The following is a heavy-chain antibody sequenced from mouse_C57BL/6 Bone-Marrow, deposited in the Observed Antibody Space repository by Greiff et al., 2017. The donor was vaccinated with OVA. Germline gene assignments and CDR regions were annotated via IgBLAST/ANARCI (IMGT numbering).Heavy chain of an antibody. Sequence: VQLQQSGAELVKPGASVKLSCKASGYTFTSYWMHWVKQRPGRGLEWIGRIDPNSGGTKYNEKFKSKATLTVDKPSSTAYMQLSSLTSEDSAVYYCASDYYGSSYGGPWFAYWGQGTLVTVSA. CDR1: GYTFTSYW. CDR3: ASDYYGSSYGGPWFAY. D-gene: IGHD1-1*01. CDR2: IDPNSGGT. J-gene: IGHJ3*01. V-gene: IGHV1-72*01.